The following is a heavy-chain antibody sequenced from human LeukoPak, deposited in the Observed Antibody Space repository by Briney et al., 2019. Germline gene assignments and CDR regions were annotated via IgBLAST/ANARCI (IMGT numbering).Heavy chain of an antibody. D-gene: IGHD1-26*01. Sequence: GGSLRLSCAASGFTSSDYYMSWIRQAPGKGLEWVSYIISSGSTIYYADSVKGRFTISRDNAKNSLYLQMNSLRAEDTAVYYCARVYRGFTYFDYWGQGTLVTVSS. J-gene: IGHJ4*02. CDR2: IISSGSTI. CDR1: GFTSSDYY. V-gene: IGHV3-11*01. CDR3: ARVYRGFTYFDY.